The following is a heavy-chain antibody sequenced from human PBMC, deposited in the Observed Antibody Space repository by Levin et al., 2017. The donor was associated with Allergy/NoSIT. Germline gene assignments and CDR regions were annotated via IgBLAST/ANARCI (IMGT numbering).Heavy chain of an antibody. D-gene: IGHD2-15*01. V-gene: IGHV3-74*01. CDR1: GFTFSTFW. CDR3: ARYATSPCSGGSCYPEGD. Sequence: GGSLRLSCAASGFTFSTFWMHWVRQAPGKGLVWVSRINSDGSNTDYADSVKGRFTISRDNAKNTLYLQMNSLRAEDTAVYYCARYATSPCSGGSCYPEGDWGQGTLVTVSS. CDR2: INSDGSNT. J-gene: IGHJ4*02.